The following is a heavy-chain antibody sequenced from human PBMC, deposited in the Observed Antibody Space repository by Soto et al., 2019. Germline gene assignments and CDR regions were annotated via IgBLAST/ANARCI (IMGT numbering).Heavy chain of an antibody. CDR1: GFTFSSYA. D-gene: IGHD3-10*01. V-gene: IGHV3-23*01. CDR3: AKDKESITMVRGVIGAFDI. CDR2: ISGSGGST. J-gene: IGHJ3*02. Sequence: GGSLRLSCAASGFTFSSYAMSWVRQAPGKGLEWVSAISGSGGSTYYADSVKGRFTISRDNSKNTLYLQMNSLRAEDTAVYYCAKDKESITMVRGVIGAFDIWGQGTMVTVSS.